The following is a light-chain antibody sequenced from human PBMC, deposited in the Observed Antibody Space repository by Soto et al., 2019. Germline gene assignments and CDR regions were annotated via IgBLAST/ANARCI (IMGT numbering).Light chain of an antibody. CDR3: HQYNNWPPIT. V-gene: IGKV3-15*01. Sequence: EIVMTQSPATLSVSPGERATLSCRASQSVHSNLAWYQQKPGQAPRLLIYGASTRATGIPARFSGSGSGTAFTLTISSLQSEDFAVYYCHQYNNWPPITFGQGTRREIK. CDR1: QSVHSN. CDR2: GAS. J-gene: IGKJ5*01.